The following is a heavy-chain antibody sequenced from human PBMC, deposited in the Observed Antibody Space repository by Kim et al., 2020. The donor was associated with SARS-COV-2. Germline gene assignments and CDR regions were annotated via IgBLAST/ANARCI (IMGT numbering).Heavy chain of an antibody. D-gene: IGHD3-10*01. V-gene: IGHV1-69*13. CDR3: ARAMVRGGSKWFGP. J-gene: IGHJ5*02. CDR1: GGTFSSYA. Sequence: SVKVSCKASGGTFSSYAISWVRQAPGQGLEWMGGIIPIFGTANYEQKFQGRVTITADESTSTAYMELSSLRSEDTSVYYCARAMVRGGSKWFGPWGQGTLVTVSS. CDR2: IIPIFGTA.